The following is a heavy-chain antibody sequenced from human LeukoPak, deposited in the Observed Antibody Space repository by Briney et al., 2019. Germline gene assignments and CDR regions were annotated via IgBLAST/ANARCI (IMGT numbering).Heavy chain of an antibody. V-gene: IGHV3-23*01. D-gene: IGHD1-7*01. Sequence: GGSLRLSCAASGFTFSSYAMSWVRQAPGKGLEWVSAISGSGGSTYYADSVKGRFTISRDNAKNSLYLQMNSLRAEDTAVYYCARTGTPHWYYYYYMDVWGKGTTVTVSS. CDR2: ISGSGGST. J-gene: IGHJ6*03. CDR1: GFTFSSYA. CDR3: ARTGTPHWYYYYYMDV.